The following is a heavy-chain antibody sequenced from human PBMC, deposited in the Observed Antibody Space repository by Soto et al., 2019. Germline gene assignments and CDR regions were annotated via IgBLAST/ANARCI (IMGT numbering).Heavy chain of an antibody. CDR2: ISSSSSYI. Sequence: LRLSCAASGFTFSSYSMNWVRQAPGKGLEWVSSISSSSSYIYYADSVKGRFTIFRDNAKNSLYLQMNSLRAEDTAVYYCAGRVYYYDSSGYETDAFDIWGQGTMVTVSS. CDR3: AGRVYYYDSSGYETDAFDI. CDR1: GFTFSSYS. V-gene: IGHV3-21*01. J-gene: IGHJ3*02. D-gene: IGHD3-22*01.